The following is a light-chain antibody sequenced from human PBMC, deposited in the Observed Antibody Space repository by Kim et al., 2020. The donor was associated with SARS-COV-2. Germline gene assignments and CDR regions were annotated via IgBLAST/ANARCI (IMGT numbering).Light chain of an antibody. CDR2: EAF. CDR3: QQYGSSPYS. J-gene: IGKJ2*03. V-gene: IGKV3-20*01. Sequence: EIVLTQSPGTLSLSPGERATLSCRASQSVGSSLLAWYQQKPGQAPRLLIYEAFKRVAGIPDRFSGSGSGTDFTLTISRPEPEDFAMYYCQQYGSSPYSCGQGTKLE. CDR1: QSVGSSL.